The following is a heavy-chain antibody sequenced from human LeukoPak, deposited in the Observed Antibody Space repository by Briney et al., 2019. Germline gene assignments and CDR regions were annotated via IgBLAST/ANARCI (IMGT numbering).Heavy chain of an antibody. Sequence: GGSLRLSCAASGFTFSSYAMSWVRQAPGKGLEWVSAISGSGGSTYYADSEKGRFTISRDNSKNALYLQMNSLRAEDTAVYYCAKQEGVGATNWFDPWGQGTLVTVSS. CDR3: AKQEGVGATNWFDP. CDR1: GFTFSSYA. V-gene: IGHV3-23*01. D-gene: IGHD1-26*01. J-gene: IGHJ5*02. CDR2: ISGSGGST.